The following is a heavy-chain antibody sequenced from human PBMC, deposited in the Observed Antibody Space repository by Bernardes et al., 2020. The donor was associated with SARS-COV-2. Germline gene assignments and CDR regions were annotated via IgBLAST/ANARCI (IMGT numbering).Heavy chain of an antibody. CDR2: IIPIFGTA. CDR1: GGTFSSYA. V-gene: IGHV1-69*13. CDR3: ARGGRAAYCGGDCYRDAFDI. Sequence: SVKVSCKASGGTFSSYAISWVRQAPGQGLEWMGRIIPIFGTANYAQKFQGRVTITADESTSTAYMELSSLRSEDTAVYYCARGGRAAYCGGDCYRDAFDIWGQGTMVTVSS. J-gene: IGHJ3*02. D-gene: IGHD2-21*02.